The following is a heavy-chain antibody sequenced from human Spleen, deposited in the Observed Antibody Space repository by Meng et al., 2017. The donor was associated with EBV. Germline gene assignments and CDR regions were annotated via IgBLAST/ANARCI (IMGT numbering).Heavy chain of an antibody. CDR2: INPSSGGT. J-gene: IGHJ4*02. CDR1: GYMFTDYY. CDR3: ARSIFSNDFFN. V-gene: IGHV1-2*06. Sequence: VRLVQSWAEVKKPGASVKVSCKASGYMFTDYYMHWVRQAPGQGLAWMGRINPSSGGTDSAQKFQGRVTMTRDTSISTAYMELTSLRSDDTAIYYCARSIFSNDFFNWGQGTLVTVSS. D-gene: IGHD2-21*02.